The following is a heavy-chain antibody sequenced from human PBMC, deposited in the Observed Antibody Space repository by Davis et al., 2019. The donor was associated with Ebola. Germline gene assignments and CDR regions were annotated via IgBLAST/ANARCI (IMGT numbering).Heavy chain of an antibody. D-gene: IGHD2-21*02. CDR1: GFTSSSYW. CDR3: ARVASGDLKRWFDR. V-gene: IGHV3-74*01. Sequence: PGGSLSLSCAAYGFTSSSYWMHWVRHAPGKGLVWVSRLNIDGGTIHYADSVKGRFTISRDNAKNTVYMQMNSLRAEETAVSYCARVASGDLKRWFDRWGQGTLVTVSS. CDR2: LNIDGGTI. J-gene: IGHJ5*02.